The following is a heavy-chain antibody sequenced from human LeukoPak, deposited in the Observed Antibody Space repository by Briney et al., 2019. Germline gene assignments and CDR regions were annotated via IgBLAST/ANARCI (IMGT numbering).Heavy chain of an antibody. CDR1: GFTFSSYE. Sequence: GGSLRLSCAASGFTFSSYEMNWVRQAPGKGLEWVSAISGSGGSTYYADSVKGRFTISRDNSKNTLYLQMNSLRAEDTAVYYCAKEGGDYYDSSGFDYWGQGTLVTVSS. D-gene: IGHD3-22*01. V-gene: IGHV3-23*01. CDR3: AKEGGDYYDSSGFDY. J-gene: IGHJ4*02. CDR2: ISGSGGST.